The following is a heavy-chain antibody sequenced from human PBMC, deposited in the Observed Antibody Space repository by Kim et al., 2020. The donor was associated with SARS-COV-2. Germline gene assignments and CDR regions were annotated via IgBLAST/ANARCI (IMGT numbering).Heavy chain of an antibody. D-gene: IGHD5-12*01. CDR3: ARDGYKDVPDAFDI. CDR2: ISYDGSNK. Sequence: GGSLRLSCAASGFTFSSYGMHWVRQAPGKGLEWVAVISYDGSNKYYADSVKGRFTISRDNSKNTLYLQMNSLRAEDTAVYYCARDGYKDVPDAFDIWGQGTMVTASS. J-gene: IGHJ3*02. CDR1: GFTFSSYG. V-gene: IGHV3-33*05.